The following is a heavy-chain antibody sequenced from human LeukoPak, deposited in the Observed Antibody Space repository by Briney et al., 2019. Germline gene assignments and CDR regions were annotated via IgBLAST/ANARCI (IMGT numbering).Heavy chain of an antibody. J-gene: IGHJ2*01. CDR2: IYPGDSDT. CDR1: GYSFTSYW. D-gene: IGHD3-10*01. Sequence: GESLKISCKGSGYSFTSYWIGWVRQMPGKGLEWMGIIYPGDSDTRYSPSFQGQVTISADKSISTAYLQWSSLKASDTAMYYCARPVLLWFQGWYFDLWGRGTLVTVPS. V-gene: IGHV5-51*01. CDR3: ARPVLLWFQGWYFDL.